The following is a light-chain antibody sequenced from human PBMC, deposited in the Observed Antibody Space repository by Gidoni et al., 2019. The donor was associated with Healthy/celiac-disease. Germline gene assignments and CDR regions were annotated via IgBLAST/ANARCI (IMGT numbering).Light chain of an antibody. CDR3: SSYTSSSPYV. V-gene: IGLV2-14*01. Sequence: QSALTQPASVSGSPGQSISISCTGTSSDVGGYNYVSWYQQHPGKAPKLIIYDVSTRPSGVSNRFPGSKSGNTASLTISGLQAEDEADYYCSSYTSSSPYVFGTGTKVTVL. CDR2: DVS. CDR1: SSDVGGYNY. J-gene: IGLJ1*01.